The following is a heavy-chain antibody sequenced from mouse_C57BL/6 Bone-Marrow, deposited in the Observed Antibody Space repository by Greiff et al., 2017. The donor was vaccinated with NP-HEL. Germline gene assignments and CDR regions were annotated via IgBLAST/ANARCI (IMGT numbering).Heavy chain of an antibody. D-gene: IGHD1-1*01. CDR3: ARPDYYGSSYGFAY. V-gene: IGHV1-76*01. J-gene: IGHJ3*01. CDR2: IYPGSGNT. Sequence: QVQLQQSGAELVRPGASVKLSCKASGYTFTDYYINWVKQRPGQGLEWIARIYPGSGNTYYNEKFKGKATLTAEKSSSTAYMQLSSLTSEDSAVYFCARPDYYGSSYGFAYWGQGTLVTVSA. CDR1: GYTFTDYY.